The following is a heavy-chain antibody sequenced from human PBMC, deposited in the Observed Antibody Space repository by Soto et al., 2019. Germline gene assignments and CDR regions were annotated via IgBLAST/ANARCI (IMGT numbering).Heavy chain of an antibody. D-gene: IGHD3-9*01. V-gene: IGHV3-33*01. J-gene: IGHJ4*02. CDR3: ARERAAYYDILTGYYNPYY. CDR1: GFTFSSYG. Sequence: QVQLVESGGGVVQPGRSLRLSCAASGFTFSSYGMHWVRQAPGKGLEWVAVIWYDGSKKYYADSVKGRFTISRDNSKNTLYLQMNSLRAEDTAVYYCARERAAYYDILTGYYNPYYWGQGTLVTVSS. CDR2: IWYDGSKK.